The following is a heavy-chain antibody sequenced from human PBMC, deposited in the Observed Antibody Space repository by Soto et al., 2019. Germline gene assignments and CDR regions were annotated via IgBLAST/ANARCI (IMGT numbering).Heavy chain of an antibody. CDR1: GFTFSSDG. V-gene: IGHV3-33*01. D-gene: IGHD3-10*01. CDR2: IWYDGSNK. J-gene: IGHJ6*02. CDR3: ARDQYYGSGSYYYYYYYGMDV. Sequence: GGSLRLSCAASGFTFSSDGMHWVRQAPGKGLEWVAVIWYDGSNKYYADSVKGRFTISRDNSKNTLYLQMNSLRAEDTAVYYCARDQYYGSGSYYYYYYYGMDVWGQGTTVTVSS.